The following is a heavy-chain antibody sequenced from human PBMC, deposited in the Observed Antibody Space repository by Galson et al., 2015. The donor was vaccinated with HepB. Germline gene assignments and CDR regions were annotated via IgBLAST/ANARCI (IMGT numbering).Heavy chain of an antibody. Sequence: SVKVSCKASGGTFSNFGFTWVRQAPGQGLVWMGKIIPSLNMADSAQKFQGRVTLTADTSTSTVHLELSNLRADDTAVYYCARGGWELLPGVGCWGQGTLVTVSS. J-gene: IGHJ4*02. CDR1: GGTFSNFG. CDR2: IIPSLNMA. CDR3: ARGGWELLPGVGC. D-gene: IGHD1-26*01. V-gene: IGHV1-69*04.